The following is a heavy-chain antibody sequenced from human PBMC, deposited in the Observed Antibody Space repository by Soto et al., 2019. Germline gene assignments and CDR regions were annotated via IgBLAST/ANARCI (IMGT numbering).Heavy chain of an antibody. CDR1: GYTFTSYA. CDR3: ARGDPGGGYTRPIDY. D-gene: IGHD6-19*01. CDR2: INPKNGAT. Sequence: GASVKVSCKASGYTFTSYAMHWVRQAPGQGLEWMGWINPKNGATHFPQKFQGWVAMSRDTSVTTAYMELSRLKPDDTALYYCARGDPGGGYTRPIDYWGQGTLVTVSS. V-gene: IGHV1-2*04. J-gene: IGHJ4*02.